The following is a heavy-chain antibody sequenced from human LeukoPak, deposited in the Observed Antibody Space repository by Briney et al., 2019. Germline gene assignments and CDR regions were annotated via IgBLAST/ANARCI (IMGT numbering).Heavy chain of an antibody. CDR1: GGSFSGYY. Sequence: KSSETLSLTCAVYGGSFSGYYWSWIRQPPGKGLEWIGEINHSGSTNYNPSLKSRVTISVDTSKNQFSLKLSSVTAADTAVYYCARGWVDFWSGYSIGRFDYWGQGTLVTVSS. D-gene: IGHD3-3*01. CDR2: INHSGST. J-gene: IGHJ4*02. V-gene: IGHV4-34*01. CDR3: ARGWVDFWSGYSIGRFDY.